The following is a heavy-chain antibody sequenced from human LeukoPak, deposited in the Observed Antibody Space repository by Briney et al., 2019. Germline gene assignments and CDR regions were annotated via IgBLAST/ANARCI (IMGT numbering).Heavy chain of an antibody. CDR3: AREISGIAAAGY. J-gene: IGHJ4*02. CDR1: GGSFRGYY. D-gene: IGHD6-13*01. V-gene: IGHV3-21*01. Sequence: PSETLSLTCVVNGGSFRGYYWTWIRQAPGKGLEWVSSISSSSSYIYYADSVKGRFTISRDNAKNSLYLQMNSLRAEDTAVYYCAREISGIAAAGYWGQGTLVTVSS. CDR2: ISSSSSYI.